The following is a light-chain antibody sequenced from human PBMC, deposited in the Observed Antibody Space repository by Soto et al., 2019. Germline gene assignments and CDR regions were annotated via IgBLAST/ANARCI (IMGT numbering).Light chain of an antibody. Sequence: QSVLTQPPSVSGAPGQRVTISCTGSSSDIGAGYHVHWYQQLPGTAPKLLIYGNNNRPSGVPDRFSGSKSGTSASLAITGLQAEDEADYCCQSYDSSLSGSVFGGGTKLTVL. V-gene: IGLV1-40*01. CDR1: SSDIGAGYH. CDR2: GNN. CDR3: QSYDSSLSGSV. J-gene: IGLJ3*02.